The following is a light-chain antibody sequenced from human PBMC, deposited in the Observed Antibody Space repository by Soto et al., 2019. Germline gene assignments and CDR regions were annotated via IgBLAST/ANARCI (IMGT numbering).Light chain of an antibody. CDR2: KAS. CDR1: QSISSW. J-gene: IGKJ1*01. Sequence: DIQMTQSPSTLSASVGDRVTITCRASQSISSWLAWYQQKPGKAPKLLIYKASSLESGVPSRFSGSGSGTDFTLTISRLQPDDFATYYCQQYNSYSRTFGQGTKVEIK. V-gene: IGKV1-5*03. CDR3: QQYNSYSRT.